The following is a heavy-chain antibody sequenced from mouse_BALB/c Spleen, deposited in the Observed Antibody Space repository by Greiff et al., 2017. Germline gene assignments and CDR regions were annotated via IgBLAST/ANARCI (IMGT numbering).Heavy chain of an antibody. Sequence: EVKLMESGPGLVKPSQSLSLTCTVTGYSITSDYAWNWIRQFPGNKLEWMGYISYSGSTSYNPSLKSRISITRDTSKNQFFLQLNSVTTEDTATYYCARENYSYAMDYWGQGTSVTVSS. J-gene: IGHJ4*01. CDR3: ARENYSYAMDY. D-gene: IGHD1-1*01. CDR1: GYSITSDYA. CDR2: ISYSGST. V-gene: IGHV3-2*02.